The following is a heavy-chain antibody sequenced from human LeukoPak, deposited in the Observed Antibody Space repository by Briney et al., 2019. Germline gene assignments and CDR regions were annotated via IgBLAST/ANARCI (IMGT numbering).Heavy chain of an antibody. J-gene: IGHJ4*02. V-gene: IGHV1-2*02. Sequence: ASVKVSCKASGYSFNANYMHWVRQAPGQGLEWMGWINPNSGGTNYAQKFQGRVTMTRDTSISTAYMELSRLRSDDAAMYFCARGRGYYDNSGADYWGQGTLVTVSS. CDR1: GYSFNANY. D-gene: IGHD3-22*01. CDR3: ARGRGYYDNSGADY. CDR2: INPNSGGT.